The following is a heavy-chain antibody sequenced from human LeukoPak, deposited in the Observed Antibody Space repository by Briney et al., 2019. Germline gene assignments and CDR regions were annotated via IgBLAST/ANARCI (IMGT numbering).Heavy chain of an antibody. D-gene: IGHD6-6*01. CDR1: GGSISSYY. CDR3: ERHAGSSPFAY. Sequence: SETLSLTCTVSGGSISSYYWSWIRQPPGKGLEWIGYIYYSGSTNYNPSLKSRFPISVDTSENQFSRKLSSVTAADTAVYYCERHAGSSPFAYWGQGTLVTVSS. CDR2: IYYSGST. V-gene: IGHV4-59*01. J-gene: IGHJ4*02.